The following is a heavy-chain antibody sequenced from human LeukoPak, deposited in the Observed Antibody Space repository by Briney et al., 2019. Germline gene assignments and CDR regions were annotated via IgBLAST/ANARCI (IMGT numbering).Heavy chain of an antibody. CDR1: GGSISSYY. CDR3: ARDRGAARPPAFDI. CDR2: IYYSGST. D-gene: IGHD6-6*01. V-gene: IGHV4-59*01. Sequence: SETLSLTCTVSGGSISSYYWSWIRQPPGKGLEWIGYIYYSGSTNYNPSLKSRVTISVDTSKNQFSLKLSSVTAADTAVYYCARDRGAARPPAFDIWGQGTMVTVSS. J-gene: IGHJ3*02.